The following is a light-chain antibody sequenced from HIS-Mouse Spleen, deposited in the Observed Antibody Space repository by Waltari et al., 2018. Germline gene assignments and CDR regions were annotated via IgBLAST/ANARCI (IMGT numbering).Light chain of an antibody. CDR2: EVS. CDR3: SSYTSSSTLGVV. V-gene: IGLV2-14*01. Sequence: QSALTQPASVSGSPGPSITISCTGTSSDVGGYNYVSWYQQNPGKAPKLMIYEVSNRPSGVSNRFSGSKSGNTASLTISGLQAEDEADYYCSSYTSSSTLGVVFGGGTKLTVL. CDR1: SSDVGGYNY. J-gene: IGLJ2*01.